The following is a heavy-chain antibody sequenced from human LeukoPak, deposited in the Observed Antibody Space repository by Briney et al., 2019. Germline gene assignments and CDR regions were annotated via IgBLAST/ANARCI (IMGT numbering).Heavy chain of an antibody. CDR2: IYPGDSDT. D-gene: IGHD6-19*01. CDR3: ARQDGSSGSNY. J-gene: IGHJ4*02. V-gene: IGHV5-51*01. Sequence: GESLKISCKGSGYSSSTYWIVWVRQMPGKGLEWMGIIYPGDSDTRYSPSFQGQVTISADKSISTAYLQWSSLKASDTAMYYCARQDGSSGSNYWGQGTLVTVSS. CDR1: GYSSSTYW.